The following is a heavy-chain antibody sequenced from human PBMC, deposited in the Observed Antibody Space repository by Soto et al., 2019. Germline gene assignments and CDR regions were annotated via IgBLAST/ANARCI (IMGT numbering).Heavy chain of an antibody. J-gene: IGHJ3*02. CDR3: ARGLRAGPYGAFDI. Sequence: GASVKVSCKASGYTFTGYYMHWVRQAPGQGLEWMGWINPNSGGTNYAQKFQGWVTMTRDTSISTAYMELSRLRSDDTAVYYCARGLRAGPYGAFDIWGQGTMVTVSS. CDR1: GYTFTGYY. CDR2: INPNSGGT. V-gene: IGHV1-2*04. D-gene: IGHD2-21*01.